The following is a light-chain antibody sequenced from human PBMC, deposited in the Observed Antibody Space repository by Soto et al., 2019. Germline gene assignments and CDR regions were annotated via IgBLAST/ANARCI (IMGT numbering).Light chain of an antibody. CDR1: QDISNN. CDR3: QQHDNVPTWT. CDR2: DAS. Sequence: DIQMTQSPSSLSASVGDRVTITCQASQDISNNLNWYQQKPGKAPKLLIYDASNLEPRVPSRFSGSGSGTDFTFTINSLQPEDIGTYYCQQHDNVPTWTFGQGTKVEI. J-gene: IGKJ1*01. V-gene: IGKV1-33*01.